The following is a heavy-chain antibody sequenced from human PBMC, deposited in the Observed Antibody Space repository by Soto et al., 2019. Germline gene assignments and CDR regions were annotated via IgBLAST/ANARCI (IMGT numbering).Heavy chain of an antibody. D-gene: IGHD3-22*01. CDR1: GDSVSSNSAA. Sequence: SQTLSLTCAISGDSVSSNSAAWNWIRQSPSRGLEWLGRTYYRSKWYNDYAVSVKSRITINPDTSKNQFSLQLNSVTPEDTAVYYCARAPEDYYDSSGYYRHTSLYYFDYWGQGTLVTVSS. CDR3: ARAPEDYYDSSGYYRHTSLYYFDY. V-gene: IGHV6-1*01. CDR2: TYYRSKWYN. J-gene: IGHJ4*02.